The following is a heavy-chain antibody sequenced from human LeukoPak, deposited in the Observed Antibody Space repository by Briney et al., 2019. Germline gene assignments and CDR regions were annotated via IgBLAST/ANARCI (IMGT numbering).Heavy chain of an antibody. D-gene: IGHD1-1*01. CDR3: AGGPAGTAFDD. CDR2: IYTSGNT. CDR1: GVSISSYY. J-gene: IGHJ4*03. Sequence: SETLSLTCTVSGVSISSYYWSWIRQPAGKGLEWIGRIYTSGNTNYKPSLKSRLTISVDKSKNHLSLKLSSLTAADTAFYYCAGGPAGTAFDDWGHGTLVTVSS. V-gene: IGHV4-4*07.